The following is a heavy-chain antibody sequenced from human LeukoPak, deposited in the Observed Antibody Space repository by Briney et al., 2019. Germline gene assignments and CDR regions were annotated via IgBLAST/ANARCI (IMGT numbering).Heavy chain of an antibody. Sequence: GGSLRLSCAASGFSFSSYYVNWVRQAPGKGLEWVSSISSSSSYIYYADSVKGRFTISRDNAKNSLYLQMNSLRAEDTAVYYCARNVWGSYPYYFDYWGQGTLVTVSS. V-gene: IGHV3-21*01. CDR1: GFSFSSYY. J-gene: IGHJ4*02. CDR2: ISSSSSYI. CDR3: ARNVWGSYPYYFDY. D-gene: IGHD3-16*02.